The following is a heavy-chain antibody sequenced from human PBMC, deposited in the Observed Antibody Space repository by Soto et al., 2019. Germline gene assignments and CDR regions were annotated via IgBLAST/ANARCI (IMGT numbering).Heavy chain of an antibody. V-gene: IGHV1-69*01. D-gene: IGHD6-19*01. Sequence: QVQLVQSGAEVKKPGSSVKVSCKASGGTFSSYAISWVRQAPGQGLEWMGGIIPIFGTANYAQKFQGRVTITADESTSTAYMELSSLRSEYTAVYYCARVIAVAGTPYDAFDIWGQGTMVTVSS. CDR2: IIPIFGTA. CDR3: ARVIAVAGTPYDAFDI. CDR1: GGTFSSYA. J-gene: IGHJ3*02.